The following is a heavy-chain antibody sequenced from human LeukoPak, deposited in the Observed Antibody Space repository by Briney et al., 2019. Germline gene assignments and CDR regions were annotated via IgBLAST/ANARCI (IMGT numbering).Heavy chain of an antibody. D-gene: IGHD3-22*01. CDR1: GFTFSSYA. CDR2: ITSSGDNT. CDR3: VRGSSGNYDT. Sequence: GASLRLSCAAPGFTFSSYAMCWVRQAPGKGLQWVSSITSSGDNTYYADSVKGRFTISRDNTKNTLHLQVNSLRAEDTAVYYCVRGSSGNYDTWGPGTLVTVSS. V-gene: IGHV3-23*01. J-gene: IGHJ5*02.